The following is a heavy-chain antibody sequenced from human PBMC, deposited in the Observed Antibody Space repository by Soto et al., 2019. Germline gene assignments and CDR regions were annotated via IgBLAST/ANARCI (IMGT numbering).Heavy chain of an antibody. CDR1: GFTFSSYW. V-gene: IGHV3-7*01. Sequence: GGSLRLSCAASGFTFSSYWMSWVRQAPGKGLEWVANIKQDGSEKYYVDSVKGRFTISRDNAKNSLYLQMNSLRAEDTAVYYCARVRSQRRYFDWTYGYYFDYLGQGTLVTVSS. D-gene: IGHD3-9*01. J-gene: IGHJ4*02. CDR2: IKQDGSEK. CDR3: ARVRSQRRYFDWTYGYYFDY.